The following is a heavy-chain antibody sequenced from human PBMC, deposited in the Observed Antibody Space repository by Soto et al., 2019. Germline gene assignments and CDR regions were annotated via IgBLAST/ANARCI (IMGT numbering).Heavy chain of an antibody. D-gene: IGHD3-22*01. CDR1: GFTFSSYA. J-gene: IGHJ6*02. CDR2: ISGSGGST. CDR3: AKDLEAYYDSIYYYYGMDV. V-gene: IGHV3-23*01. Sequence: PGGSLRLSCAASGFTFSSYAMSWVRQAPGKGLEWVSAISGSGGSTYYADSVKGRFTISRDNSKNTLYLQMNSLRAEDTAVYYCAKDLEAYYDSIYYYYGMDVWGQGTTVTVSS.